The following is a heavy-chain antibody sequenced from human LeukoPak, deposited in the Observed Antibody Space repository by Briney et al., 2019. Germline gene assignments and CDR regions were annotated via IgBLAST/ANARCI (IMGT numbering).Heavy chain of an antibody. D-gene: IGHD3-10*01. CDR2: IIPFFGTI. CDR3: ARDGSRGADFGFFPLYYFDY. Sequence: ASVKVSCKASGGTLSSYAVSWVRQAPGQGLEWMGGIIPFFGTIKYSQKFQDRITLTADQSTSTAYMELRSLTSGDTAVYYCARDGSRGADFGFFPLYYFDYWGQGTLVTVSS. CDR1: GGTLSSYA. V-gene: IGHV1-69*13. J-gene: IGHJ4*02.